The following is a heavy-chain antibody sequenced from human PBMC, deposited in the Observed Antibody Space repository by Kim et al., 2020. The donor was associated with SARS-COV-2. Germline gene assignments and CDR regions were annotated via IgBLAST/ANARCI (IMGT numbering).Heavy chain of an antibody. D-gene: IGHD3-22*01. V-gene: IGHV3-7*04. CDR3: ARQRGIMIVVVSPWFDP. J-gene: IGHJ5*02. Sequence: VKGRFTNSRDNAKNSLYLQMNSLRAEDTAVYYCARQRGIMIVVVSPWFDPWGQGTLVTVSS.